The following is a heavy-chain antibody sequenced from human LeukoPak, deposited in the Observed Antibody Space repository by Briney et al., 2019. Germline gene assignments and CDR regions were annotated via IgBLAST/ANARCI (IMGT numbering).Heavy chain of an antibody. Sequence: GESLKIPFEGSGYLFTSYWIGWVRQMPGKGLEWMGIIYTGDSETKYSPSFQGQVTISADKSISAAYLQWSSLKASDTAMYYSARSGYSGFVEWGQGTLVTVSA. CDR1: GYLFTSYW. V-gene: IGHV5-51*01. D-gene: IGHD5-12*01. J-gene: IGHJ4*02. CDR2: IYTGDSET. CDR3: ARSGYSGFVE.